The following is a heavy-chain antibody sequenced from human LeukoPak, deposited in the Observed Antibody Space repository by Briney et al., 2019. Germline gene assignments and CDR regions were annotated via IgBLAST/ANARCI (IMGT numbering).Heavy chain of an antibody. J-gene: IGHJ4*02. CDR1: GGSFSGYY. V-gene: IGHV4-34*01. CDR3: ARQEGSQNFDY. CDR2: INHSGST. Sequence: SETLSLTCAVYGGSFSGYYWSWIRQPPGKGLEWIGEINHSGSTNYNPSLKSRVTISVETSKNQFSLKLSSVTAADTAVYYCARQEGSQNFDYWGQGTLVTVSS.